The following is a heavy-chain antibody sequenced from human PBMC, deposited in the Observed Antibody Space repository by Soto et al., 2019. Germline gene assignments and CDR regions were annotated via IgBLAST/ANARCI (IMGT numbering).Heavy chain of an antibody. V-gene: IGHV3-7*05. D-gene: IGHD1-26*01. CDR2: IKRDGSKK. Sequence: GGSLRLSCAASGFTFSSYAMTWVRQAPGKGLEWVSNIKRDGSKKYYEDSVKGRFAISRDNAENSVYLQMNSLKTEDTAVYFCARHRTVGAAVDYWGQGTLVTVSS. J-gene: IGHJ4*02. CDR1: GFTFSSYA. CDR3: ARHRTVGAAVDY.